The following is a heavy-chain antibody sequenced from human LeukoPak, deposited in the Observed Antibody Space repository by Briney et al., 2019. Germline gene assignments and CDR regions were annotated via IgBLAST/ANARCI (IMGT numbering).Heavy chain of an antibody. CDR1: GDSISNYY. D-gene: IGHD3-22*01. CDR2: IYYSESA. J-gene: IGHJ4*02. V-gene: IGHV4-59*07. Sequence: SDTLSLTCTVSGDSISNYYWSWIRQPPGKGLEWIGYIYYSESASYNPSLKSRVTISVDTSKNQFSLKLSSVTAADTAVYYCARSLRYYYDSSGYDYWGQGTLVTVSS. CDR3: ARSLRYYYDSSGYDY.